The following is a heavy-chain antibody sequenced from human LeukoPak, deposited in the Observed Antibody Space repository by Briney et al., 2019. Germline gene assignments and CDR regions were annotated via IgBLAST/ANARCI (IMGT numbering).Heavy chain of an antibody. J-gene: IGHJ4*02. Sequence: KPSETLSLTCIVSGASISSSSYYWGWIRQPPGKGLEWIGSIYYNGDTYYNSSLKSRLTISVDTSKNQFTLKLSSVTAADTAVYYCARVRGVILDYWGQGTLVTVSS. CDR2: IYYNGDT. D-gene: IGHD3-10*01. V-gene: IGHV4-39*01. CDR3: ARVRGVILDY. CDR1: GASISSSSYY.